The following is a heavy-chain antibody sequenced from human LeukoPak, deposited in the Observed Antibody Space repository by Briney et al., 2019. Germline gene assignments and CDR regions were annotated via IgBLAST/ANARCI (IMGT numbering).Heavy chain of an antibody. D-gene: IGHD4-11*01. CDR1: GFTFSSYA. V-gene: IGHV3-23*01. CDR3: AKDGVMSTVSYYYYMDV. J-gene: IGHJ6*03. Sequence: GGSLRLSCAASGFTFSSYAMSWVRQAPGKGLEWVSGISGSGGGTYYADSVKGRFTISRDNSKNTLHLQMNSLRAEDTAVYYCAKDGVMSTVSYYYYMDVWGKGTTVTVSS. CDR2: ISGSGGGT.